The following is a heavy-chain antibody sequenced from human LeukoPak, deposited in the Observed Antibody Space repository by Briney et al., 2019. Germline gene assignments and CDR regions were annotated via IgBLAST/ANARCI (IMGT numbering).Heavy chain of an antibody. D-gene: IGHD6-19*01. Sequence: GGSLRLSCAASGFTFSSYWMHWVRQAPGKGLVWVSRINSDGSNTNYADSVKGGFTISRDNAKNTLYLQMNSLRAEDTAVFYCARVRDISGHWGFLDYWGQGTLVTVSS. CDR3: ARVRDISGHWGFLDY. J-gene: IGHJ4*02. CDR1: GFTFSSYW. V-gene: IGHV3-74*01. CDR2: INSDGSNT.